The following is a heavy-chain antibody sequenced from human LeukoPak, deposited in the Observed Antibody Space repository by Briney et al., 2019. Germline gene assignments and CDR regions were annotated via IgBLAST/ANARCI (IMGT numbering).Heavy chain of an antibody. Sequence: ASVKVSCKASGGTFSSYAISWVRQAPGQGLEWMGGIIPIFGTANYAQKFQGRVTITADESTSTAYMELSSLRSEDTAVYYCARDPDSGYYSGYFDYWGQGTLVTVSS. D-gene: IGHD3-22*01. CDR3: ARDPDSGYYSGYFDY. CDR1: GGTFSSYA. V-gene: IGHV1-69*01. CDR2: IIPIFGTA. J-gene: IGHJ4*02.